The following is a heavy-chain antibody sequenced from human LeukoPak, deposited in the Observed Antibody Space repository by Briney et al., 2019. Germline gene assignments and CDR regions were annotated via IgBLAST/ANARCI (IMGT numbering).Heavy chain of an antibody. CDR2: IYSGGST. D-gene: IGHD3-10*01. CDR3: ARPSGSYYPFDY. Sequence: GGSLRLSCAASGFTVSSNYMSWVRQAPGKGLEWVSVIYSGGSTYYADSVKGRFTISRDNSKNTLYLQMNSLRAEDTAVYYCARPSGSYYPFDYWGQGTLVTVSS. V-gene: IGHV3-53*05. CDR1: GFTVSSNY. J-gene: IGHJ4*02.